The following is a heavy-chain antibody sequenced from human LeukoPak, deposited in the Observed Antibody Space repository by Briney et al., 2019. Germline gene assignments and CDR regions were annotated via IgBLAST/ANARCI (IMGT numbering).Heavy chain of an antibody. Sequence: PGGSLRLSCAASGFTFSSYGMHWVRQAPGKGLEWVAVIWYDGSNKYYADSVKGRFTISRDNSKNTLYLQMNSLRAEDTAVYYCARDPLGHYGSGRPFDYWGQGTLVTVSS. J-gene: IGHJ4*02. D-gene: IGHD3-10*01. CDR1: GFTFSSYG. V-gene: IGHV3-33*01. CDR3: ARDPLGHYGSGRPFDY. CDR2: IWYDGSNK.